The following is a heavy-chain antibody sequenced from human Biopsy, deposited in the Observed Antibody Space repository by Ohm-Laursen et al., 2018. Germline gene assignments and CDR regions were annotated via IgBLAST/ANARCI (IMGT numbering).Heavy chain of an antibody. D-gene: IGHD1-26*01. V-gene: IGHV4-61*01. CDR3: ARVGAGAPSIDYFDY. Sequence: DTLSLTCTVSGDSLTSGPENWSWIRQSPGQGLEYIGFIYSGGNTNYNLSLKNRVTMSVDTSKNQFYLKLYSVTAADTAVYYCARVGAGAPSIDYFDYWGQGALVTVSS. CDR2: IYSGGNT. CDR1: GDSLTSGPEN. J-gene: IGHJ4*02.